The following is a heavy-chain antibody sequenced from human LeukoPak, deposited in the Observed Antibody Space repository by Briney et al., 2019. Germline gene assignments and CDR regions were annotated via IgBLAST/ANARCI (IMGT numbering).Heavy chain of an antibody. D-gene: IGHD3-10*01. CDR2: ISYDGSNK. Sequence: PGGSLRLFCAASGFTFSSYAMHWVRQAPGKGLEWVAVISYDGSNKYYADSVKGRFTISRDNSKNTLYLQMNSLRAEDTAVYYCARSGSGTMVRGGFDPWGQGTLVTVSS. CDR1: GFTFSSYA. CDR3: ARSGSGTMVRGGFDP. J-gene: IGHJ5*02. V-gene: IGHV3-30*04.